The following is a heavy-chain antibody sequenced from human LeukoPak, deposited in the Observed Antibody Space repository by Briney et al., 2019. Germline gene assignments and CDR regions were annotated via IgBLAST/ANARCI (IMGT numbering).Heavy chain of an antibody. CDR2: IYYSGST. V-gene: IGHV4-59*08. J-gene: IGHJ1*01. CDR3: ATLTYCSGGSCFPKYFQH. D-gene: IGHD2-15*01. CDR1: GGSISSYY. Sequence: PSETLSPTCTVSGGSISSYYWSWIRRPPGKGLEWIGYIYYSGSTNHNPSLKSRVTISVDTSKNQFSLKLSSVTAADTAVYYCATLTYCSGGSCFPKYFQHWGQGTLVAVSS.